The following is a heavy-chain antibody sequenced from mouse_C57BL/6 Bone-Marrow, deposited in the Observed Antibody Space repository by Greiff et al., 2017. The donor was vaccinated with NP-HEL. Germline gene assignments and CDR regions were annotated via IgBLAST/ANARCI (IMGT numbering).Heavy chain of an antibody. V-gene: IGHV1S81*02. CDR3: TTYYCGSSRDY. D-gene: IGHD1-1*01. J-gene: IGHJ2*01. CDR1: GYTFTSYY. CDR2: INPSNGGT. Sequence: QVQLQQSGAELVKPGASVKLSCKASGYTFTSYYMYWVKQRPGQGLEWIGEINPSNGGTNFNEKFKSKATLTVDKSSSTAYMQLSSLTSEDSAVYYSTTYYCGSSRDYWGQGTTLTVSS.